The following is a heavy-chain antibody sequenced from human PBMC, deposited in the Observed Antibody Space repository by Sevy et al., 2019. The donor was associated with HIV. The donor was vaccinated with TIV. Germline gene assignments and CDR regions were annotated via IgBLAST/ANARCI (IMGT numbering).Heavy chain of an antibody. J-gene: IGHJ4*02. Sequence: RGSLRLSCAASGFTFSSYGMQWVRQAPGKGLEWVAVIWNDGSNKYYADSVKGRFTTSRDNSSNTLYLQMNSLRAEDTAVYYCARDVRGEGIRPGDLDYWGQGTLVTVSS. V-gene: IGHV3-33*01. CDR1: GFTFSSYG. CDR3: ARDVRGEGIRPGDLDY. D-gene: IGHD3-10*02. CDR2: IWNDGSNK.